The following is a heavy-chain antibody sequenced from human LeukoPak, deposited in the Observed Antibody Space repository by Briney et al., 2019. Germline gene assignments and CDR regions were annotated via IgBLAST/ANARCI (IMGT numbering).Heavy chain of an antibody. CDR3: AREWTSGDGSGYPYYFDY. CDR1: GGSMSSFY. J-gene: IGHJ4*02. Sequence: SETLSLTCTVSGGSMSSFYWDWIRQPAGKGLQWIGRIYTSGVTNYSPSLKSRVIMSVDTSKNQFSLKLSSVTAADTAVYYCAREWTSGDGSGYPYYFDYWGPGTLVTVSS. D-gene: IGHD3-22*01. V-gene: IGHV4-4*07. CDR2: IYTSGVT.